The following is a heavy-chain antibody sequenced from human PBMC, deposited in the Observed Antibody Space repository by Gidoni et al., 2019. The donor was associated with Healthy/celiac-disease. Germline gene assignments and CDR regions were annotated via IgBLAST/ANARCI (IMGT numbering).Heavy chain of an antibody. CDR1: GFSLSTSGMR. CDR3: ARSRVVGWFDP. D-gene: IGHD2-15*01. J-gene: IGHJ5*02. CDR2: IDWDDDK. Sequence: QVTLKESGPALVKPTQTLTLTCPFSGFSLSTSGMRVSWIRQPPGKALEWLARIDWDDDKFYSTSLKTRLTISKDTSKNQVVLTMTNMDPVDTATYYCARSRVVGWFDPWGQGTLVTVSS. V-gene: IGHV2-70*04.